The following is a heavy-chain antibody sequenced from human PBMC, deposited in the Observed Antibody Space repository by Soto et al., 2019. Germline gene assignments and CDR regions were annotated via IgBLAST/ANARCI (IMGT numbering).Heavy chain of an antibody. CDR2: IWYDGSNK. J-gene: IGHJ6*02. CDR3: ARGQDGYGMDV. Sequence: PGGSLRLSCAASGFTFSSYGIHWVRQAPGKGLEWVAVIWYDGSNKYYADSVKGRFTISRDNSKNTLYLQMNSLRVEDTAVYYCARGQDGYGMDVWGQGTTVTVSS. CDR1: GFTFSSYG. V-gene: IGHV3-33*01.